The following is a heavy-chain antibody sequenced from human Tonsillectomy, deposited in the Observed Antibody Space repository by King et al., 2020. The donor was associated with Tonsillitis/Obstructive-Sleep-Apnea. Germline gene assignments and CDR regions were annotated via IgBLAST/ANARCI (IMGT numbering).Heavy chain of an antibody. J-gene: IGHJ4*02. CDR2: ILYDGSEK. CDR1: GFTFRTYG. D-gene: IGHD5-18*01. CDR3: ARGGHFNGYNY. V-gene: IGHV3-33*01. Sequence: VQLVESGGGVVQPGRSLRLSCAASGFTFRTYGMHWVRVRQAPGKGLEWVAVILYDGSEKYYADSVKGRFTISRDNSKNTLYLQMNSLRAEDMAVYYCARGGHFNGYNYWGQGTLVTVSS.